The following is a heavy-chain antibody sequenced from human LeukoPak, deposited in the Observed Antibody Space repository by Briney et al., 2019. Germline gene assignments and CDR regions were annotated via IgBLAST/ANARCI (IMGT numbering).Heavy chain of an antibody. CDR1: AFTFGKFW. D-gene: IGHD3/OR15-3a*01. J-gene: IGHJ4*02. Sequence: GGSLRLSCAASAFTFGKFWMTWVRQAPGKGLEWVANIKQDGSEKYYVDSVKGRFTISRDDAKNSLYLQMNSLRAQDTAVYYCVRGKGWTDYWGQGTLVTVSS. CDR2: IKQDGSEK. CDR3: VRGKGWTDY. V-gene: IGHV3-7*04.